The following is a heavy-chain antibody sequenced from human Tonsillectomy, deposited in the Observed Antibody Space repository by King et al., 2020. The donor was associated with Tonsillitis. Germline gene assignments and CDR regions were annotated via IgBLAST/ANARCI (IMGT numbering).Heavy chain of an antibody. D-gene: IGHD2-15*01. J-gene: IGHJ4*02. CDR2: ISGSGGST. Sequence: QLVESGGGLVQPGGSLRLSCAASGFTFSSYAMSWVRQVPGKGLEWVSVISGSGGSTYYADSVKGRFTISRDNSKNTLYLQMKSLRAEDMAVYYCAKDPSFAHSGDLFDNWGQGTLVTVSS. CDR3: AKDPSFAHSGDLFDN. CDR1: GFTFSSYA. V-gene: IGHV3-23*04.